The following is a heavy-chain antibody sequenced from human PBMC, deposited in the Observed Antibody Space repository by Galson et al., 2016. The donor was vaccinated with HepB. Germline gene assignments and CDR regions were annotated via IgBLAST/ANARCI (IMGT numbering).Heavy chain of an antibody. CDR2: INYSGTT. CDR1: GASISSTSYY. V-gene: IGHV4-39*01. D-gene: IGHD4-17*01. J-gene: IGHJ4*02. Sequence: ETLSLTCTVSGASISSTSYYWGWIRQPQGEGLEWIGSINYSGTTFYNAPLNIRVTMSVDTYKSQFPLQLTYVTAADTAVYYCASLIITVSGNFFDFWGQGTLVAVSS. CDR3: ASLIITVSGNFFDF.